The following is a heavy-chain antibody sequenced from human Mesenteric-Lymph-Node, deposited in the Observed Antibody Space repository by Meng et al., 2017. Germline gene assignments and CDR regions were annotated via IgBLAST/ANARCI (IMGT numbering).Heavy chain of an antibody. Sequence: QVQLVQSGAEVKKPGASVKVSRKASRYTFTSYDINWVRQATGQGLEWLGWMSPNSDNTGYAQKFQGRVTMTRNTSISTAYMELSSLRSEDTAVYYCAIRTVAGTFFFDYWGQGTLVTVSS. D-gene: IGHD6-19*01. J-gene: IGHJ4*02. CDR1: RYTFTSYD. CDR3: AIRTVAGTFFFDY. V-gene: IGHV1-8*01. CDR2: MSPNSDNT.